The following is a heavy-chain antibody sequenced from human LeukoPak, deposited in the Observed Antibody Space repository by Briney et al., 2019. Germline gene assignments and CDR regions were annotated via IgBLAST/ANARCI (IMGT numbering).Heavy chain of an antibody. CDR3: VKERGPFDAFDV. CDR1: GFTFSTYG. J-gene: IGHJ3*01. V-gene: IGHV3-33*06. CDR2: IWSDGNNK. Sequence: GGSLRLSCAATGFTFSTYGMHWVRRAPGKGLEGVAVIWSDGNNKFYADSVKGLFTFSRDNSRNTLSLQMNSLGADDTAVYYCVKERGPFDAFDVWGQGTMVTVSS.